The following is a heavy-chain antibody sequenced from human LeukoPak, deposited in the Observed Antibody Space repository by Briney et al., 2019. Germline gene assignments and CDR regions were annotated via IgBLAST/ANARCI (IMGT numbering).Heavy chain of an antibody. CDR3: ARDGGGYTYGNYYMDV. V-gene: IGHV3-48*01. J-gene: IGHJ6*03. Sequence: GGSLRLSCAASGFTFSSYAMSWVRQAPGKGLEWVSHIIGSSSTIYYADSVKGRFTISRDNAKNSLYLQMNSLRAEDSAVYYCARDGGGYTYGNYYMDVWGKGTTVTVSS. D-gene: IGHD5-18*01. CDR2: IIGSSSTI. CDR1: GFTFSSYA.